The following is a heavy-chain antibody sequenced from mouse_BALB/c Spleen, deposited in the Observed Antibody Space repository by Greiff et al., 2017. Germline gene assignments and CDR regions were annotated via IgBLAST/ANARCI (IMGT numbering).Heavy chain of an antibody. V-gene: IGHV1-62-2*01. CDR1: GYTFTVYI. D-gene: IGHD2-1*01. Sequence: VQLQQSGAGLVKPGASVKLSCKASGYTFTVYIIHWVKQRSGQGLEWIGWFYPGSGSIKYNEKFKDKATLTADKSSSTVYMELSRLTSEDSAVYFCARHEDNGNYPYAMDYWGQGTSVTVSS. J-gene: IGHJ4*01. CDR3: ARHEDNGNYPYAMDY. CDR2: FYPGSGSI.